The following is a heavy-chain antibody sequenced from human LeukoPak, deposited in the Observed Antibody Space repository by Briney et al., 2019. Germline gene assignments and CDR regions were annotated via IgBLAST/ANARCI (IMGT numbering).Heavy chain of an antibody. CDR3: AKPLWSGHSYFDS. D-gene: IGHD3-3*01. J-gene: IGHJ4*02. CDR1: GFTFSSFG. Sequence: GGSLRLSCAASGFTFSSFGMSWVRQAPGKGLEWLSYISRRDNTMSYADSVRGRFITSRDNAKNSLYLQMNSLRAEDTAVYYCAKPLWSGHSYFDSWGQGTLVTVSS. V-gene: IGHV3-48*01. CDR2: ISRRDNTM.